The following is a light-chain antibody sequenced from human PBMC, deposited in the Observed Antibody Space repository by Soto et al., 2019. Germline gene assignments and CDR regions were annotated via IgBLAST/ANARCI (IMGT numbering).Light chain of an antibody. CDR2: AAS. J-gene: IGKJ4*01. Sequence: IQMTQSPSSLSASLGDRFAITCLASQRISSYLNWYQQKPGKAPKFLIFAASNLQSGVPSRFSGSGSGTDFTLTISSLQPEDFATYFCLQDDYYPFTFGGGTNVDIK. CDR3: LQDDYYPFT. CDR1: QRISSY. V-gene: IGKV1-6*01.